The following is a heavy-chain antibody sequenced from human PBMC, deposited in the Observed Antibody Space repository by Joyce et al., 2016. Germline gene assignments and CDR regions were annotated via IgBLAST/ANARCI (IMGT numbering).Heavy chain of an antibody. CDR2: ISYDGPNK. Sequence: QEQLEASGGGVVQPGTSLRLSCTASGSLFSGYAMKGVRQAPGKGLEWVAIISYDGPNKFYADSVRGRFTISRDNYKNTLFLQMNSLTIEDAGVYYCARRSGIPAGRRPGAFDMWGQGTVVTVSS. V-gene: IGHV3-30*04. CDR1: GSLFSGYA. D-gene: IGHD6-13*01. CDR3: ARRSGIPAGRRPGAFDM. J-gene: IGHJ3*02.